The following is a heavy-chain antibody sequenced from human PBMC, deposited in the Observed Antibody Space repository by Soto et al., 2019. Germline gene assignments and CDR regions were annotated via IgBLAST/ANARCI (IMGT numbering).Heavy chain of an antibody. CDR3: AKSHSGWTMDVNWFDP. CDR1: GFTFSSYS. D-gene: IGHD6-19*01. V-gene: IGHV3-23*01. J-gene: IGHJ5*02. Sequence: GGSLRLSCAASGFTFSSYSMSWVRQAPGKGLEWVSAISGSGGSTYYADSVKGRFTISRDNSKNTLYLQMNSLRAEDTAVYYCAKSHSGWTMDVNWFDPWGQGTLVTVSS. CDR2: ISGSGGST.